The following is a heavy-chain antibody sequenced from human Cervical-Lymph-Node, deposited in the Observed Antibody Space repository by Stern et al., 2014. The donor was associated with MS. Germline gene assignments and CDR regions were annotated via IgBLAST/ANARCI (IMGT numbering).Heavy chain of an antibody. CDR3: AIGDYYDTSGFDY. J-gene: IGHJ4*02. CDR2: ISSSGGNT. Sequence: EVQLVESGGGLVQPGGSLRLSCAASGFTFSSYAMSWVRQAPGKGLEWVSAISSSGGNTNYADSVKGRFTFSRDNSKNTLYLQMNSLRAEDTAVYYCAIGDYYDTSGFDYWGQGTPVTVSS. CDR1: GFTFSSYA. V-gene: IGHV3-23*04. D-gene: IGHD3-22*01.